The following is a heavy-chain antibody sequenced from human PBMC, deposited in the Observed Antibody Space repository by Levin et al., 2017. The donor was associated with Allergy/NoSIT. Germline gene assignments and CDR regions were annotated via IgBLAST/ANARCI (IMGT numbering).Heavy chain of an antibody. V-gene: IGHV3-30-3*01. CDR3: ARDRWQLDFTTFDY. CDR1: GFTFSSYA. Sequence: LSLTCAASGFTFSSYAMHWVRQAPGKGLEWVAVISYDGSNKYYADSVKGRFTISRDNSKNTLYLQMNSLRAEDTAVYYCARDRWQLDFTTFDYWGQGTLVTVSS. D-gene: IGHD6-13*01. CDR2: ISYDGSNK. J-gene: IGHJ4*02.